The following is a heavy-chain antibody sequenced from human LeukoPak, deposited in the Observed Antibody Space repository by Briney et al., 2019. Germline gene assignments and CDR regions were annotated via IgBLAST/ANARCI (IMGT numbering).Heavy chain of an antibody. CDR1: GYTFTSYG. CDR2: ISAYNGNA. CDR3: ARDQYFDWLLSSSDHRGDY. J-gene: IGHJ4*02. V-gene: IGHV1-18*01. Sequence: PRASVKVSCKASGYTFTSYGISWVRQAPGQGLEWMGWISAYNGNANYAQKLQGRVTMTTDTSTSTAYMELRSLRSDDTAVYYCARDQYFDWLLSSSDHRGDYWGQGTLVTVSS. D-gene: IGHD3-9*01.